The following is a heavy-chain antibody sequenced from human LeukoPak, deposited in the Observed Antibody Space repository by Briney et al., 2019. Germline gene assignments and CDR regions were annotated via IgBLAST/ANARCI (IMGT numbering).Heavy chain of an antibody. Sequence: GGSLRLSCAGSGSTLSTYWMHWVRQAPGKGLERVAVISYDGSNKYYADSVKGRFTISRDNSKNTLYLQMNSLRAEDTAVYYCATGYSGYDYFDYWGQGTLVTVSS. D-gene: IGHD5-12*01. CDR3: ATGYSGYDYFDY. J-gene: IGHJ4*02. V-gene: IGHV3-30-3*01. CDR1: GSTLSTYW. CDR2: ISYDGSNK.